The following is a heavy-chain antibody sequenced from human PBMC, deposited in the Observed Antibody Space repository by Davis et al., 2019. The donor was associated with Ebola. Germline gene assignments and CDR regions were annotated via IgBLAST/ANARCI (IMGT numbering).Heavy chain of an antibody. Sequence: GESLKISCAASGFTFSSYAMSWVRQAPGKGLEWVSVISGGDTNTYYADSVKGRFTISRDNSKNTLYLQMNSLRVEDTAVYYCASSRQQLFDMGFYYGMDVWGQGTTVTVSS. D-gene: IGHD6-13*01. CDR3: ASSRQQLFDMGFYYGMDV. J-gene: IGHJ6*02. CDR1: GFTFSSYA. CDR2: ISGGDTNT. V-gene: IGHV3-23*01.